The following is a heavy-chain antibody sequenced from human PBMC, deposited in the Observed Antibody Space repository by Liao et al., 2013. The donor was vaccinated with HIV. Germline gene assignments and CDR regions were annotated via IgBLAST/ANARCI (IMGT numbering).Heavy chain of an antibody. J-gene: IGHJ4*02. CDR2: IYYTGNT. Sequence: QLQLQESGPGLVKPSETLSLTCTVSGGSISSSNYYWGWVRQPPGKGLEWIGSIYYTGNTYYNPSLKSRVTISVDTSKNHFSLKLTSGTAADTAVYYCARSRSGAADYWSQGTLVTVSS. CDR1: GGSISSSNYY. CDR3: ARSRSGAADY. D-gene: IGHD1-26*01. V-gene: IGHV4-39*07.